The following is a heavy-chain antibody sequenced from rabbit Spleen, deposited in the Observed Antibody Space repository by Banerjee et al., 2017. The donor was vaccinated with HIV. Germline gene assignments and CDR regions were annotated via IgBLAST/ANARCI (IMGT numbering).Heavy chain of an antibody. CDR1: GFSFSSTYY. Sequence: QEQLEESGGDLVKPEGSLTLTCTASGFSFSSTYYMCWVRQAPGKGLEWLGCILVSSGSAYYASWAKGRFTISKTSSTTVTLQMTSLTAADAAAYFCAGCMYNNDWAFGLWGPGTLVTVS. D-gene: IGHD2-1*01. CDR3: AGCMYNNDWAFGL. CDR2: ILVSSGSA. V-gene: IGHV1S45*01. J-gene: IGHJ4*01.